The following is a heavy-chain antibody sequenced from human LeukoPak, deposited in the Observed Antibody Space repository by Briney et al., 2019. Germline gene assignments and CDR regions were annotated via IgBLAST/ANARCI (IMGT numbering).Heavy chain of an antibody. V-gene: IGHV5-51*01. CDR1: GYSFTSYW. J-gene: IGHJ4*02. CDR2: IYPGDSDT. D-gene: IGHD2-2*02. Sequence: GESLKISCKGSGYSFTSYWIGWVRQMPGKGLEWMGIIYPGDSDTRYSPSFQGQVTISADKSISTAYLQWSSLKASDTAMYYCARQDCSSTSCYRGFLDYWGQGTLVTVSS. CDR3: ARQDCSSTSCYRGFLDY.